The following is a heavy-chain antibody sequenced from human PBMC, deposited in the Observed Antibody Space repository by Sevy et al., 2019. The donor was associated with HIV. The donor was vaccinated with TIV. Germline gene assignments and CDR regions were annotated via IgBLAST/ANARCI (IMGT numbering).Heavy chain of an antibody. J-gene: IGHJ4*02. Sequence: GGSLRLSCAASGFTFNKYDMHWVRQPTGKGLEWLSGIGVRGDTHYPGAVKGRFTTSRENAKNSLYLQMDDLRAGDTAVYYCATEGTGEQRAGFDFWGQGTLVTVSS. D-gene: IGHD7-27*01. V-gene: IGHV3-13*01. CDR1: GFTFNKYD. CDR2: IGVRGDT. CDR3: ATEGTGEQRAGFDF.